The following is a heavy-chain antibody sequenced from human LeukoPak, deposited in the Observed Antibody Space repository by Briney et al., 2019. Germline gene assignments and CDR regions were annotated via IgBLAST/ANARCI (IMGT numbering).Heavy chain of an antibody. D-gene: IGHD2-2*01. J-gene: IGHJ6*03. CDR3: ARFVEDIVVVPAAMNYYYYMDV. V-gene: IGHV4-4*07. CDR2: IYTSGST. Sequence: SETLCLTCTVSGGSISGYYWSWIRQPAGKGLEWIGRIYTSGSTNYNPSLKSRVTMSVDTSKNQFSLKLSSVTAADTAVYYCARFVEDIVVVPAAMNYYYYMDVWGKGTTVTVSS. CDR1: GGSISGYY.